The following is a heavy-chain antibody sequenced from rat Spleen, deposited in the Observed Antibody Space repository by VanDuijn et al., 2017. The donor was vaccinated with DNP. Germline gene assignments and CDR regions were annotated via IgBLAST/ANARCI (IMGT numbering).Heavy chain of an antibody. CDR2: ISSGGST. V-gene: IGHV2S12*01. J-gene: IGHJ2*01. Sequence: QVQLKESGPGLVQPSQTLSLTCTVSGFSLTSYGVSWVRQPPGKGLEWIAAISSGGSTYYNSAVQSRLSISRDTSKSQVFLKMSGLQPEDAGTYYCARRNNGFDYWGQGVMVTVSS. CDR3: ARRNNGFDY. D-gene: IGHD1-10*01. CDR1: GFSLTSYG.